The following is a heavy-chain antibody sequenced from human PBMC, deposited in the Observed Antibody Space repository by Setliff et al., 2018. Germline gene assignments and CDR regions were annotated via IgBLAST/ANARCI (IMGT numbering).Heavy chain of an antibody. CDR3: AGSRTYIPVLDY. Sequence: GSLRLSCEASGFAFASYNMIWVRQAPGKGLEWVSSLSSANNYIVYADSVKGRFTISRDNAKSSLYLQMNSLSAEDTAIYYCAGSRTYIPVLDYCGQGTLVTVSS. J-gene: IGHJ4*02. CDR2: LSSANNYI. CDR1: GFAFASYN. V-gene: IGHV3-21*01. D-gene: IGHD2-2*01.